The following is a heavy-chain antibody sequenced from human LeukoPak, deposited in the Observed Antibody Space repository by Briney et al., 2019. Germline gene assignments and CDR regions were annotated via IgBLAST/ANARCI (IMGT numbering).Heavy chain of an antibody. J-gene: IGHJ4*02. CDR1: GGSISSYY. CDR3: ARSTKRSMVTRIDY. Sequence: SETLSLTCTVSGGSISSYYWSWIRQPPGKGLEWIGYIYYSGSTNYNPSLKSRVTISVDTSKNQFSLKLSSVTAADTAVYYSARSTKRSMVTRIDYWGQGTLVTVSS. D-gene: IGHD3-10*01. CDR2: IYYSGST. V-gene: IGHV4-59*01.